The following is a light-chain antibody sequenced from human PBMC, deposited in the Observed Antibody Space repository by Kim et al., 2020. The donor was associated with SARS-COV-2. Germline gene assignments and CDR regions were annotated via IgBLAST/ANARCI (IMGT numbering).Light chain of an antibody. CDR2: GAS. CDR3: QQYGTPLT. V-gene: IGKV3-20*01. J-gene: IGKJ4*01. Sequence: EIVLTQSPGTLSLSPGERATLSCRASQSVKKNYLAWYQQKPGQAPRLLIYGASSRATGIPDRLSGSGSGTDFTLTISRLEPEDFAVYYCQQYGTPLTFGGGTKVDIK. CDR1: QSVKKNY.